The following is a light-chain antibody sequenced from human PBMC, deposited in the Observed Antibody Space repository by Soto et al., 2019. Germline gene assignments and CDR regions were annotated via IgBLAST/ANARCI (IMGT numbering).Light chain of an antibody. CDR3: QQYNSLVT. V-gene: IGKV1-5*01. Sequence: DIQMTQSPSTLSASVGERVIITCRASQYVRNSLAWYQQKPGKAPKFLIYDASTLESGVPSRFSGNGSGTEFALTISSLQPDDFATYYCQQYNSLVTFGGGTKVDIK. CDR2: DAS. CDR1: QYVRNS. J-gene: IGKJ4*01.